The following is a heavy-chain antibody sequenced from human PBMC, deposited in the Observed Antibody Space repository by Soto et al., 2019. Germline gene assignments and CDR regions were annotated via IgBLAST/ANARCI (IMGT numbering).Heavy chain of an antibody. Sequence: QVQLVQSGAEVRKPGSSVKVSCKASGGTFSSHGVGWVRQAPGQGLEWMGKIIPFFGTTNYAQKFQGRVTITADESTSIVYLEVSSLTSEDTAIYYCARDRGYTGLGWLDPWGQGTLVTVSS. J-gene: IGHJ5*02. CDR3: ARDRGYTGLGWLDP. CDR2: IIPFFGTT. D-gene: IGHD5-18*01. V-gene: IGHV1-69*18. CDR1: GGTFSSHG.